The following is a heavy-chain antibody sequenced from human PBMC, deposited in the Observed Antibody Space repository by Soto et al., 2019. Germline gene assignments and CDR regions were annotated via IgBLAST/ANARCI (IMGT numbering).Heavy chain of an antibody. V-gene: IGHV3-48*01. CDR3: ASGRWVKTVTAPRDY. J-gene: IGHJ4*02. CDR1: GFTFSSYS. Sequence: EVQLVESGGGLVQPGGSLRLSCAASGFTFSSYSMIWVRQAPGKGLEWVSYISSSSSTIYYADSVKGRFTISRDNAKNSLYLQMNSLRAEDTAVYYCASGRWVKTVTAPRDYWGQGTLVTVSS. CDR2: ISSSSSTI. D-gene: IGHD4-17*01.